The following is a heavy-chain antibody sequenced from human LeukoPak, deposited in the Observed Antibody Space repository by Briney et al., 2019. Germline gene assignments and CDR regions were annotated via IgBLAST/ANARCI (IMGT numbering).Heavy chain of an antibody. CDR1: GFTFSSYS. Sequence: GGSLRLSCAASGFTFSSYSMNWVRQAPGKGLEWVSSISSSSSYIYYADSVKGRFTISRDNAKNSLYLQMNSLRAEDTAVYYCARVCGGRTMGRVGWFDPWGQGTLVTVSS. D-gene: IGHD3-10*01. V-gene: IGHV3-21*01. CDR2: ISSSSSYI. CDR3: ARVCGGRTMGRVGWFDP. J-gene: IGHJ5*02.